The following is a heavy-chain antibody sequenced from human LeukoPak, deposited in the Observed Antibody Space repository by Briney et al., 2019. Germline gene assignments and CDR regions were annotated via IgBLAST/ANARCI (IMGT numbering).Heavy chain of an antibody. D-gene: IGHD6-19*01. CDR1: GFTFTTYS. CDR2: ISIRSSYI. V-gene: IGHV3-21*01. Sequence: GGSLVQPGGSLRLSCAASGFTFTTYSMNWVRQAPGKGLEWVSSISIRSSYIYYAASVKGRFTISTDNAKNSLYLQMDSLRAEDTAVYYCARGMVPLDFEQWLVPFSGMDVWGQGTTVTVSS. J-gene: IGHJ6*02. CDR3: ARGMVPLDFEQWLVPFSGMDV.